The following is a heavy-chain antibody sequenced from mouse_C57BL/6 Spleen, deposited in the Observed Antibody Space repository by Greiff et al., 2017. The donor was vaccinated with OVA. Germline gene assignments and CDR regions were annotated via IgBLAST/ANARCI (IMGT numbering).Heavy chain of an antibody. J-gene: IGHJ3*01. V-gene: IGHV1-54*01. CDR3: ARSPDGYLFAY. CDR2: INPGSGGT. D-gene: IGHD2-3*01. CDR1: GYAFTNYL. Sequence: QVQLQQSGAELVRPGTSVKVSCKASGYAFTNYLIEWVKQRPGQGLEWIGVINPGSGGTNYNEKFKGKATLTADKSSSTAYMQLSSLTSEDSAVYCCARSPDGYLFAYWGQGTLVTVSA.